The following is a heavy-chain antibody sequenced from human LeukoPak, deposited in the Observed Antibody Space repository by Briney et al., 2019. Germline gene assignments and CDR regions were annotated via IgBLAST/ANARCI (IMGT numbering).Heavy chain of an antibody. CDR1: GFTFSSYA. J-gene: IGHJ4*02. D-gene: IGHD3-22*01. V-gene: IGHV3-33*01. CDR3: ARGMSATSGYLELEY. Sequence: GGSLRLSCAASGFTFSSYAMHWVRQAPGKGLEWVAVIWYDGSNKYYADSVKGRFTISRDNSKNTLYLQMNSLRAEDTAVYYCARGMSATSGYLELEYWGQGTLVTVST. CDR2: IWYDGSNK.